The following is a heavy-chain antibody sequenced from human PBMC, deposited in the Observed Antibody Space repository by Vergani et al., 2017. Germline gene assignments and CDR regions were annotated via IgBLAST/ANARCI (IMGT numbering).Heavy chain of an antibody. D-gene: IGHD2-2*01. Sequence: EVQLLESGGGLVQPGGSLRLSCAASGFTFSSYSMNWVRQAPGKGLEWVSYISSSSSTIYYADSVKGRFTISRDNAKNSLYLQMNSLRAEDTAVYYCARCSSTSCYAGFDYWGQGTLVTVSS. J-gene: IGHJ4*02. V-gene: IGHV3-48*01. CDR1: GFTFSSYS. CDR3: ARCSSTSCYAGFDY. CDR2: ISSSSSTI.